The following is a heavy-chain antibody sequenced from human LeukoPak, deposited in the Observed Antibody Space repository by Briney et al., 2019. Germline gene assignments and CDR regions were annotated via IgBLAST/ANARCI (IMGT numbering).Heavy chain of an antibody. CDR2: IYTSGST. CDR1: GGSISSYY. V-gene: IGHV4-4*07. J-gene: IGHJ4*02. Sequence: PSETLSLTCTVSGGSISSYYWSWVRQPAGKGLECIGRIYTSGSTNYNPSLKSRVTISVDTSKNQFSLNLSSVTAADTAVYYCARKADFWGQGTLVTVSS. CDR3: ARKADF.